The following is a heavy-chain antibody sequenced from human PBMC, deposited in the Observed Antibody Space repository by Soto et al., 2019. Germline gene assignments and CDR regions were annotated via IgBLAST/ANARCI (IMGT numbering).Heavy chain of an antibody. V-gene: IGHV3-13*01. J-gene: IGHJ4*02. Sequence: GGSLRLSCAASGFTFSSYDMHWVRQATGKVLEWVSAIGTAGDTYYPGSVKGRFTISRENAKNSLYLQMNSLRAGDTAVYYCARVSSHCSGGSCYFYFDYWGQGTLVTVSS. D-gene: IGHD2-15*01. CDR3: ARVSSHCSGGSCYFYFDY. CDR1: GFTFSSYD. CDR2: IGTAGDT.